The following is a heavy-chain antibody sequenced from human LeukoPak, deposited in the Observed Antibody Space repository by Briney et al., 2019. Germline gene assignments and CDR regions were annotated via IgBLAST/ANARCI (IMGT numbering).Heavy chain of an antibody. CDR1: GGSISSYY. J-gene: IGHJ3*02. CDR2: IYYSGST. V-gene: IGHV4-59*01. D-gene: IGHD2-21*02. CDR3: ASSVTAIQGAFDI. Sequence: SETLSLTCTVSGGSISSYYWSWIRQPPGKGLEWIGYIYYSGSTNYNPSLKSRVTISVDTSKNQFSLKLSSVTAADTAAYYCASSVTAIQGAFDIWGQGTMVTVSS.